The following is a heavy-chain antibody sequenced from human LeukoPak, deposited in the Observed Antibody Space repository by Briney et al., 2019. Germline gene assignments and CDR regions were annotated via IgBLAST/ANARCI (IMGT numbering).Heavy chain of an antibody. CDR3: AKSGQYCSGGSCQNWFDP. Sequence: GRSLRLSCAASGFTFGTYAMHWVRQAPGKGLERVSGISWDSGNTHYADSVKGRFTISRDNAKNSLYLQMNSLRVEGTALYYCAKSGQYCSGGSCQNWFDPWGQGTLVTVSS. CDR2: ISWDSGNT. J-gene: IGHJ5*02. D-gene: IGHD2-15*01. CDR1: GFTFGTYA. V-gene: IGHV3-9*01.